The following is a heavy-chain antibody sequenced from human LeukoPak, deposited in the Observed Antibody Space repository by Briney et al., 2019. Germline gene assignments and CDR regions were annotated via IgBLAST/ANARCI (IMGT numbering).Heavy chain of an antibody. CDR1: GFTFSSYA. D-gene: IGHD6-19*01. Sequence: PGRSLRLSCAASGFTFSSYAMHWVRQAPGKGLEWVAVISYDGSNKYYADSVKGRFTISRDNSKNTLYLQMNSLRAEDTAVYYCAREPDRPLIAVAGTPPDYWGQGTLVTVSS. CDR3: AREPDRPLIAVAGTPPDY. CDR2: ISYDGSNK. V-gene: IGHV3-30-3*01. J-gene: IGHJ4*02.